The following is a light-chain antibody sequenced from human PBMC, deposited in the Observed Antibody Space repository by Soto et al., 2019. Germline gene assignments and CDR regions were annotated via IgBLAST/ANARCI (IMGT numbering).Light chain of an antibody. CDR1: QSVSSSY. J-gene: IGKJ1*01. Sequence: EIVLTQSPGTLSLSPGERATLSCSASQSVSSSYLAWYQQKPGQAPRLLIYGASRRATGIPDRFSGSGSGTDFTLTISRVEPEDFAVYYCHQYGSSRTFGQGTKVEIK. V-gene: IGKV3-20*01. CDR3: HQYGSSRT. CDR2: GAS.